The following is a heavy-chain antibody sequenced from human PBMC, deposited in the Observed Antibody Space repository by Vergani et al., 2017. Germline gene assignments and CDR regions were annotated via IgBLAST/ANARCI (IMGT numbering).Heavy chain of an antibody. CDR1: GFTFSSYA. CDR2: ISGSGGST. CDR3: ARRLKGGGYDSSGYF. D-gene: IGHD3-22*01. J-gene: IGHJ4*02. V-gene: IGHV3-23*01. Sequence: EVQLLESGGGLVQPGGSLRLSCAASGFTFSSYAMSWVRQAPGKGLEWVSAISGSGGSTYYADSVKGRFTISRDNSKTTLYLQMNSLRAEDTAVYYCARRLKGGGYDSSGYFWGQGTLVTVSS.